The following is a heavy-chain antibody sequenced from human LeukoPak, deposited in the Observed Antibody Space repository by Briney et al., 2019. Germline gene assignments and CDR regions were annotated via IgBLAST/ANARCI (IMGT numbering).Heavy chain of an antibody. CDR1: GFTFSSYA. Sequence: GGSLRLSCAASGFTFSSYAMSWVRQAPGKGLEWVSAISGSGGGTYYADSVKGRFTISRDNSKNTLYPQMNSLRAEDTAVYYCAKDPRVRGVTHFDYWGQGTLVTVSS. D-gene: IGHD3-10*01. CDR2: ISGSGGGT. J-gene: IGHJ4*02. V-gene: IGHV3-23*01. CDR3: AKDPRVRGVTHFDY.